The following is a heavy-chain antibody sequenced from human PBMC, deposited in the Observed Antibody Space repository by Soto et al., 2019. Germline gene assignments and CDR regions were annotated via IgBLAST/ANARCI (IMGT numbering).Heavy chain of an antibody. CDR1: GYTFTSYG. V-gene: IGHV1-18*01. J-gene: IGHJ6*02. Sequence: ASVKVSCKASGYTFTSYGISWVRQAPGQGLEWMGWISAYNGNTNYAQKLQGRVTMTTDTSTSTAYMELRSLRSDDTAVYYCARGGYCSSTSCYRTQDYYYYYGMDGWGQGTTVTVSS. D-gene: IGHD2-2*02. CDR2: ISAYNGNT. CDR3: ARGGYCSSTSCYRTQDYYYYYGMDG.